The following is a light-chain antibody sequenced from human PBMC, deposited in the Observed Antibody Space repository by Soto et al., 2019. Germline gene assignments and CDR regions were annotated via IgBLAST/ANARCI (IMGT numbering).Light chain of an antibody. Sequence: VLTQSPLSVSVTVGQPASISCRTSRSLVFRDGNTYLHWFQQRPGQSPRRLIENVSNRDSGVPDRFTGSGSGTDFTLEISRVEAEDVAMYYCIHSIDWPWTFGQGTKVDIK. CDR3: IHSIDWPWT. CDR1: RSLVFRDGNTY. J-gene: IGKJ1*01. CDR2: NVS. V-gene: IGKV2-30*01.